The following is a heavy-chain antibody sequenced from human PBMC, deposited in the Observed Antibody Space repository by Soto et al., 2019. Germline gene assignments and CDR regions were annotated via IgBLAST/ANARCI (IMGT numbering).Heavy chain of an antibody. V-gene: IGHV4-34*01. D-gene: IGHD4-4*01. Sequence: SETLSLTCAVYGGSFSGYYWSWIRQPPGKGLEWIGEINHSGSTNYNPSLKSRDTISVDTSKNQFSLKLSSVTAADTAVYYCARGGYSNYVYQNYYYYYMDVWGKGTTVTVSS. CDR1: GGSFSGYY. J-gene: IGHJ6*03. CDR2: INHSGST. CDR3: ARGGYSNYVYQNYYYYYMDV.